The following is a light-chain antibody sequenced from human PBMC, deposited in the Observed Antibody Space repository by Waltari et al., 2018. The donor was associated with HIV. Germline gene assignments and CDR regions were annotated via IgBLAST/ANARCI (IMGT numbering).Light chain of an antibody. J-gene: IGLJ3*02. CDR2: NID. V-gene: IGLV2-14*03. CDR1: STDSRFYQH. Sequence: QSALTQPASVSGFPGQTINISCTGISTDSRFYQHVSWYQQHPGSVPRLLIYNIDSRSSGISDHFSGSRTGDSASLTISGLQSGDEAHYYCASNRFDYTLVFGGGTKLTVL. CDR3: ASNRFDYTLV.